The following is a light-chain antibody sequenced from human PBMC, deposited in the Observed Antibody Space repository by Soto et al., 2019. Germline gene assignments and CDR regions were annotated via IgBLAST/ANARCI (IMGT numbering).Light chain of an antibody. CDR3: SSYTSKSSLI. CDR1: LRDVGAYNL. Sequence: QSALTQPASVSGSPGQSITISCAGTLRDVGAYNLVSWYQQHPGRAPQLIIYEVRNRPSGISFRFSGSKSGNTASLTISGLQAEDEADYYCSSYTSKSSLIFGGGTQLTVL. V-gene: IGLV2-14*01. CDR2: EVR. J-gene: IGLJ2*01.